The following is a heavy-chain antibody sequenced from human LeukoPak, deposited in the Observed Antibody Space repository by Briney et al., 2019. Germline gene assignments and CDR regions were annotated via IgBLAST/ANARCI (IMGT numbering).Heavy chain of an antibody. D-gene: IGHD4-17*01. CDR2: ISGYNGNT. J-gene: IGHJ4*02. CDR3: AGEPETTEGF. Sequence: ASLKVSCKASGYIFSRHGITWVRQAPGQGLEWMGWISGYNGNTNYAQKFQGRVTMTTDTSTSTAYMELRSLRSDDTAVYYCAGEPETTEGFWGQGTLVTVSA. V-gene: IGHV1-18*01. CDR1: GYIFSRHG.